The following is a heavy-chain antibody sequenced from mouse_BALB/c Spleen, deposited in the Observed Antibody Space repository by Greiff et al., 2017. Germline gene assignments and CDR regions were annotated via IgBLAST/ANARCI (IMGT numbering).Heavy chain of an antibody. J-gene: IGHJ4*01. V-gene: IGHV2-9*02. Sequence: VKLMESGPGLVAPSQSLSITCTVSGFSLTSYGVHWVRQPPGKGLEWLGVIWAGGSTNYNSALMSRLSISKDNSKSQVFLKMNSLQTDDTAMYYCARRGINYYAMDYWGQGTSVTVSS. CDR3: ARRGINYYAMDY. CDR1: GFSLTSYG. D-gene: IGHD2-4*01. CDR2: IWAGGST.